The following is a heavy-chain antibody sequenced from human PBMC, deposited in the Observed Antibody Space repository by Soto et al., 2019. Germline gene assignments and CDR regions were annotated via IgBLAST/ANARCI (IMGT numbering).Heavy chain of an antibody. V-gene: IGHV4-30-4*01. Sequence: SETLSLTCTVSGGSISSGDYYWSWIRQPPGKGLEWIGYIYYSGSTYYNPSLKSRVTISVDTSKNQFSLKLSSVAAADTAVYYCAREPVLRFLEWPYYYYYGMDVWGQGTTVTVSS. CDR1: GGSISSGDYY. D-gene: IGHD3-3*01. CDR2: IYYSGST. J-gene: IGHJ6*02. CDR3: AREPVLRFLEWPYYYYYGMDV.